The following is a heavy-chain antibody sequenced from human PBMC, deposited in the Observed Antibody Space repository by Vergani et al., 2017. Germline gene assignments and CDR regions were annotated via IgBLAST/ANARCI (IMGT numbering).Heavy chain of an antibody. V-gene: IGHV3-7*01. CDR1: GFSLSRFW. CDR2: ISPDGSAT. CDR3: ARENRGDIVLMVYATSDAFDI. Sequence: EVQLVESGGGLVQPGGSLRLSCAASGFSLSRFWMSWVRQAPEKGLEWVAHISPDGSATSYVDSVKGRFTISRDNSKNTLYLQMNSLRAEDTAVYYCARENRGDIVLMVYATSDAFDIWGQGTMVTVSS. J-gene: IGHJ3*02. D-gene: IGHD2-8*01.